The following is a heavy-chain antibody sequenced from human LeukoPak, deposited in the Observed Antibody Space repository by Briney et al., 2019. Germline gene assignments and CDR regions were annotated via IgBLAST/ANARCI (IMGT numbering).Heavy chain of an antibody. CDR2: ILMSTDYT. Sequence: PGGSLRLSRGASGFTLSDSYMSWIRQAPGKGLEWVSYILMSTDYTSYAASVKGRFTISRDNAKNSLYLQMNSLRAEDTALYYCAKEGGTRGTFDVWGQGTMVTVSS. CDR3: AKEGGTRGTFDV. CDR1: GFTLSDSY. V-gene: IGHV3-11*05. J-gene: IGHJ3*01. D-gene: IGHD3/OR15-3a*01.